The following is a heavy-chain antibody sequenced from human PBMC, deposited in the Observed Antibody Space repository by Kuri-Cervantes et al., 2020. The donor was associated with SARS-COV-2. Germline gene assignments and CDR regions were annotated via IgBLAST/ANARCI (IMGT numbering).Heavy chain of an antibody. CDR3: ARALRCTNGVRYRSWFDP. V-gene: IGHV4-38-2*02. D-gene: IGHD2-8*01. CDR1: GYSISSGYY. J-gene: IGHJ5*02. CDR2: IYHSGST. Sequence: SETLSLTCTVSGYSISSGYYWGWIRQPPGKGLEWIGSIYHSGSTYYNPSLKSRVTISVDTSKNQFSLKLSSVTAADTAVYYCARALRCTNGVRYRSWFDPWGQGTLVTVSS.